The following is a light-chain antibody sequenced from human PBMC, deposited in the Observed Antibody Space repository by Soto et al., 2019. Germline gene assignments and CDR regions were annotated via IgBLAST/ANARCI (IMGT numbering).Light chain of an antibody. CDR2: EVS. V-gene: IGLV2-14*01. CDR1: SSDIGTYNF. Sequence: QYALTQPASVSGSPGQSITISCTGTSSDIGTYNFVSWYQQHPGKAPKLMIYEVSNRPSGVSDRFSGSKSGNTASLTISGLRSEDEADYYCSSFTTSSPYVFGTGTKLTVL. CDR3: SSFTTSSPYV. J-gene: IGLJ1*01.